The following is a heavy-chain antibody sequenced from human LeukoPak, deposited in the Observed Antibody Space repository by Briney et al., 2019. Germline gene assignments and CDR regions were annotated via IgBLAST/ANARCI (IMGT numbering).Heavy chain of an antibody. CDR3: AKEERFFDWLTIDY. Sequence: PGGTLRLSCAASGFTFSNYAMSWVRQAPGKGLEWVSAITASGGNTNYTHSVKGRFTISRDNSKNTLYLQTNSLRAEDTAVYYCAKEERFFDWLTIDYWGQGTLVTVPS. J-gene: IGHJ4*02. CDR2: ITASGGNT. V-gene: IGHV3-23*01. D-gene: IGHD3-9*01. CDR1: GFTFSNYA.